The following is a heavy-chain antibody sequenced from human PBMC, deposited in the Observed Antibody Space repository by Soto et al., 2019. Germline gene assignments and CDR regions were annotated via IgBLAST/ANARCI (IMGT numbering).Heavy chain of an antibody. V-gene: IGHV3-48*03. CDR1: GFTFSSYE. D-gene: IGHD3-22*01. CDR3: ARGYDSSGYYSGDAFDI. Sequence: PGGSLRLSCAASGFTFSSYEMNWVRQAPGKGLEWVSYISSSGSTIYYADFVKGRFTISRDNAKNSLYLQMNSLRAEDTAVYYCARGYDSSGYYSGDAFDIWGQGTMVTVSS. J-gene: IGHJ3*02. CDR2: ISSSGSTI.